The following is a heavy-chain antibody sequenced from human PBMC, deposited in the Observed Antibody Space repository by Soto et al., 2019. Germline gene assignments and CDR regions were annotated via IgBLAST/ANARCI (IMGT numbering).Heavy chain of an antibody. CDR3: VRAYSYGRPPYYCYYIGV. CDR1: GFIFSAYD. J-gene: IGHJ6*03. Sequence: GGSLRLSCAASGFIFSAYDMHWVRQATGKGLEWVSAIGTAGDTYYPGSVKGRFTVSRENAKNSLYLQMNSLTVGDTAVYYCVRAYSYGRPPYYCYYIGVWGKGTTVPVSS. V-gene: IGHV3-13*01. D-gene: IGHD5-18*01. CDR2: IGTAGDT.